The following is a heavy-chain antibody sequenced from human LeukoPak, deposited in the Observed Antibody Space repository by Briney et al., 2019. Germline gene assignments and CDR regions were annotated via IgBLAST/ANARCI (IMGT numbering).Heavy chain of an antibody. D-gene: IGHD6-6*01. CDR3: ARLDGSSSWYYGLDV. J-gene: IGHJ6*02. Sequence: PSETLSLTCTVSGGSISTYYWTWIRQPPGKGLESIGYIYNSGKTYYNPSLKSRATISVDTSKNQFSLKLSSVTAADTAVYYCARLDGSSSWYYGLDVWGQGTTVTVSS. CDR1: GGSISTYY. V-gene: IGHV4-59*13. CDR2: IYNSGKT.